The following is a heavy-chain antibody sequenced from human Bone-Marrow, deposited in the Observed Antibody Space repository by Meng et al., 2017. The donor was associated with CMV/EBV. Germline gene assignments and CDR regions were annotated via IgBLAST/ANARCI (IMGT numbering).Heavy chain of an antibody. CDR1: GGSISSSNW. Sequence: SETLSLTCAVSGGSISSSNWWSWVRQPPGKGLEWIGEINHSGSTNYNPSLKSRVTISVDTSKNQFSLKLSSVTAADTAVYYCARGRRTYYDFWSGYERREMVGLMDVWGQGTTVTVYS. CDR2: INHSGST. V-gene: IGHV4-4*02. D-gene: IGHD3-3*01. CDR3: ARGRRTYYDFWSGYERREMVGLMDV. J-gene: IGHJ6*02.